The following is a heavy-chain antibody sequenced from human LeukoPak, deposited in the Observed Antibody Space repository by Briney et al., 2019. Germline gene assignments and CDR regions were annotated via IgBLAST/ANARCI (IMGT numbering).Heavy chain of an antibody. Sequence: SVKVSCKASGGTFSSYAISWVRQAPGQGLERMGGIIPIFGTANYAQKFQGRVTITADKSTSTAYMELSSLRSEDTAVYYCARARDYRQNYYYYYYMDVWGKGTTVTVSS. CDR1: GGTFSSYA. V-gene: IGHV1-69*06. CDR3: ARARDYRQNYYYYYYMDV. CDR2: IIPIFGTA. J-gene: IGHJ6*03. D-gene: IGHD4-17*01.